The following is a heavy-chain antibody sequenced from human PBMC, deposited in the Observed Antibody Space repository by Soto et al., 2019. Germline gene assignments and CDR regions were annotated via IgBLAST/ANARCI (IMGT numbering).Heavy chain of an antibody. CDR2: LIPIFGTA. D-gene: IGHD3-16*01. Sequence: QVQLVQSGAEVKKPGSSVKVSCKASGGTFSSYAISWVRQAPGQGLEWMGGLIPIFGTANYAQKFQGRVTIPADDPPGTAYMALSTLRSEHTAVYYCAIGGCAKLTYYYYCCMHVWGQGTTVTVSS. J-gene: IGHJ6*02. CDR1: GGTFSSYA. V-gene: IGHV1-69*01. CDR3: AIGGCAKLTYYYYCCMHV.